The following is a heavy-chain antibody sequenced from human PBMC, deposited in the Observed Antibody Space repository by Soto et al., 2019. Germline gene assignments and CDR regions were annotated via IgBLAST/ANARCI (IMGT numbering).Heavy chain of an antibody. J-gene: IGHJ4*02. D-gene: IGHD3-9*01. CDR1: GFTFSSYG. V-gene: IGHV3-33*01. CDR3: ARGCDILTGYYTDNYFDY. CDR2: IWYDGSNK. Sequence: HPVGSPRLSCAASGFTFSSYGMHWVRQAPGKGLEWVAVIWYDGSNKYYADSVKGRFTISRDNSKNTLYLQMNSLRAEDTAVYYCARGCDILTGYYTDNYFDYWGQGTLVTVSS.